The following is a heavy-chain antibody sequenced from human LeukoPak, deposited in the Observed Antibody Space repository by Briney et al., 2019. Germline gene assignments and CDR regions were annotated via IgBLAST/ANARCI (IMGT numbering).Heavy chain of an antibody. CDR1: GFTFRSYW. J-gene: IGHJ5*02. CDR2: IKQDGSET. Sequence: GGSLRLSCAASGFTFRSYWMTWVRQYPGKGLEWVANIKQDGSETYYADSVKGRFTISRDNAKRSLYLQMNSLRAEDTAVYYCARRGFSSGTNWFDPWGQGTLVTVSS. D-gene: IGHD3-22*01. V-gene: IGHV3-7*03. CDR3: ARRGFSSGTNWFDP.